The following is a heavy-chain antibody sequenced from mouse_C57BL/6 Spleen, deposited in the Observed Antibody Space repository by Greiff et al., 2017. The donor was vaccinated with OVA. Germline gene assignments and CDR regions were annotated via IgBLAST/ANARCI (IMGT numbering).Heavy chain of an antibody. J-gene: IGHJ2*01. CDR1: GYAFTNYL. CDR3: ARGTTVVYFDY. CDR2: INPGSGGT. Sequence: QVQLQQSGAELVRPGTSVKVSCKASGYAFTNYLIEWVKQRPGQGLEWIGVINPGSGGTNYNEKFKGKATLTADKSSSTAYMQLSSLTSEYSAVYFCARGTTVVYFDYWGQGTTLTVSS. D-gene: IGHD1-1*01. V-gene: IGHV1-54*01.